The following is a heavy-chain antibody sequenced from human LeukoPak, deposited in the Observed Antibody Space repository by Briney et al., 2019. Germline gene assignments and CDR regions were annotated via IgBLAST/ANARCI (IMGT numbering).Heavy chain of an antibody. J-gene: IGHJ4*02. CDR2: ISGSGGST. CDR1: GFTFSSYA. CDR3: AKDPYCGGDCYGDYFDY. V-gene: IGHV3-23*01. D-gene: IGHD2-21*02. Sequence: GGSLRLSCAASGFTFSSYAMSWVRQAPGKGLEWVSAISGSGGSTYYADSVKGRFTISRDNSKNTLYLQMNSLRAEDTAVYYCAKDPYCGGDCYGDYFDYGGQGTLVTVSS.